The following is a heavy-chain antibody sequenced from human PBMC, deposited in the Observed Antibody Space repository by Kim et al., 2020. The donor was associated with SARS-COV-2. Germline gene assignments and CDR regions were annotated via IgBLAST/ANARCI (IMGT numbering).Heavy chain of an antibody. V-gene: IGHV3-13*04. CDR1: GFTFSSYD. D-gene: IGHD6-19*01. J-gene: IGHJ4*02. CDR3: ARQEEYSSGWYGGRGRNGARDY. Sequence: GGSLRLSCAASGFTFSSYDMHWVRQATGKGLEWVSAIGTAGDTYYPGSVKGRFTISRENAKNSLYLQMNSLRAGDTAVYYCARQEEYSSGWYGGRGRNGARDYWGQGTLVTVSS. CDR2: IGTAGDT.